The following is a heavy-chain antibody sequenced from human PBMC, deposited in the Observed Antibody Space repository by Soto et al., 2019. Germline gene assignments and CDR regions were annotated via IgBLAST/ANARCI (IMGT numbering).Heavy chain of an antibody. CDR2: ISAYNGNT. J-gene: IGHJ5*02. D-gene: IGHD3-3*01. V-gene: IGHV1-18*04. Sequence: SVNVSCRASCYTFTSYGISWVRQAPVQGLEWMGWISAYNGNTNYAQKLQGRVTMTTDTSTSTAYMELRSLRSDDTAVYYCARGQGYYDFWSGYYTGNWFDPWGQGTLVTVYS. CDR3: ARGQGYYDFWSGYYTGNWFDP. CDR1: CYTFTSYG.